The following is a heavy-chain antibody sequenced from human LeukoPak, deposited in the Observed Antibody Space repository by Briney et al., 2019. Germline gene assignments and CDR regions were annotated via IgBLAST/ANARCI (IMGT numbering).Heavy chain of an antibody. Sequence: GESLKISCKGSGYSFTSYRIGWVRQMPGKGLEWMGIIYPGDSDTRYSPSFQGQVTISADKSISTAYLQWSSLKASDTAMYYCARDPCGGDCYYSGENYFDYWGQGTLVTVSS. CDR2: IYPGDSDT. J-gene: IGHJ4*02. V-gene: IGHV5-51*01. CDR3: ARDPCGGDCYYSGENYFDY. D-gene: IGHD2-21*02. CDR1: GYSFTSYR.